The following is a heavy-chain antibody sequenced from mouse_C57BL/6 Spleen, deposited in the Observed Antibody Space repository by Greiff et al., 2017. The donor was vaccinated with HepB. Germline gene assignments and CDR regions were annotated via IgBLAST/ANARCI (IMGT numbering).Heavy chain of an antibody. D-gene: IGHD2-4*01. CDR2: IYPSDSET. V-gene: IGHV1-61*01. Sequence: VQLQQPGAELVRPGSSVKLSCKASGYTFTSYWMDWVKQRPGQGLEWIGNIYPSDSETHYNQKFKDKATLTVDKSSSTAYMQLSSLTSEDSAVYYCARLNYDYDEGYAMDYWGQGTSVTVSS. CDR3: ARLNYDYDEGYAMDY. J-gene: IGHJ4*01. CDR1: GYTFTSYW.